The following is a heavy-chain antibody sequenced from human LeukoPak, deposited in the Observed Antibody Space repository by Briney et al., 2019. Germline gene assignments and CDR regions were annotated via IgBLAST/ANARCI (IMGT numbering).Heavy chain of an antibody. V-gene: IGHV1-18*01. D-gene: IGHD2-2*01. CDR1: GYTFSNFG. J-gene: IGHJ4*02. CDR2: ISGNNDNP. Sequence: VASVKVSCKASGYTFSNFGISRVRQAPGQGLEWMGWISGNNDNPNYGQKFQGRLTVTTDSSTSTAYMELRNLRSDDTAVYYCARVRTSTDDYWGQGTLVTVSS. CDR3: ARVRTSTDDY.